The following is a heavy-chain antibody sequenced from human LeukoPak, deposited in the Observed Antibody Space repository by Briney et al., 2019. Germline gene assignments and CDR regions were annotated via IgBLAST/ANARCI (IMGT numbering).Heavy chain of an antibody. Sequence: GSLRLSCAVSGFTVSSNYMSWVRQPPGKGLEWVSVIYSGGSTYYADSVKGRFTISRHDSRDTLYLQMSSLRVEDTAVYYCTRDLSGVNPFDYWGQGTLVTVSS. V-gene: IGHV3-53*04. CDR2: IYSGGST. D-gene: IGHD1-14*01. CDR3: TRDLSGVNPFDY. J-gene: IGHJ4*02. CDR1: GFTVSSNY.